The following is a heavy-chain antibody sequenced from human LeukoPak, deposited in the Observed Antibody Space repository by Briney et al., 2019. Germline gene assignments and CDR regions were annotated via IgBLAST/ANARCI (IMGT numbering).Heavy chain of an antibody. D-gene: IGHD6-13*01. CDR3: ARDKGIAAAGNVFDY. V-gene: IGHV3-21*01. CDR1: GFTFSSYS. CDR2: ISSSSSYI. J-gene: IGHJ4*02. Sequence: NPGGSLRLSCAASGFTFSSYSMNWVRQAPGKGLEWVSSISSSSSYIYYADSVKGRFTISRDNAKNSLYLQMNSLRAEDTAVYYFARDKGIAAAGNVFDYWGQGTLVTVSS.